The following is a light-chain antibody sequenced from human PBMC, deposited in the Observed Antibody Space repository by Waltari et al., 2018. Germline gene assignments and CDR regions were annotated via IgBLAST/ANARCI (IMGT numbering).Light chain of an antibody. J-gene: IGLJ2*01. CDR2: NVN. V-gene: IGLV2-18*02. CDR1: SSDVGGYNR. CDR3: SSYTTTGSTLL. Sequence: QSALTQPPSVSGSPGQSVTISCTGSSSDVGGYNRFPWYQQPPGAAPKLIIYNVNFRPSGVPDRFSGSKSGYTASLTISGLQAEDEANYYCSSYTTTGSTLLFGGGTELTVL.